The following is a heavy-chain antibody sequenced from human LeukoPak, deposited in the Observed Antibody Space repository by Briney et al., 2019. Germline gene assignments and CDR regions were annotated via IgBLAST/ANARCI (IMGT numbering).Heavy chain of an antibody. CDR2: IAISGTYI. Sequence: GGSLRLSWAASGFILRDYNMKWGREAPEKGVGRGSFIAISGTYITYADSVKGRFTISRDNAKNSLSLQMNSLRAEDTAVYYCARDLRATARAYDYWGQGTLVTVSS. J-gene: IGHJ4*02. V-gene: IGHV3-21*01. CDR3: ARDLRATARAYDY. CDR1: GFILRDYN. D-gene: IGHD1-26*01.